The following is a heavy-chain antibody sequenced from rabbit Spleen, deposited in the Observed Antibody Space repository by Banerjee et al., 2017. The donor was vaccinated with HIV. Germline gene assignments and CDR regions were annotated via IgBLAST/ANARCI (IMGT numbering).Heavy chain of an antibody. CDR2: IDPLFGNT. CDR3: VREAGYGGYGDANL. J-gene: IGHJ4*01. V-gene: IGHV1S7*01. D-gene: IGHD6-1*01. CDR1: GFTLSSYY. Sequence: QLKESGGGLVQPGGSLKLSCKASGFTLSSYYMNWVRQAPGKGLGWIGYIDPLFGNTYYASWVNGRFTISSHNAQNTLYLQLNSLTAADTATYFCVREAGYGGYGDANLWGPGTLVTVS.